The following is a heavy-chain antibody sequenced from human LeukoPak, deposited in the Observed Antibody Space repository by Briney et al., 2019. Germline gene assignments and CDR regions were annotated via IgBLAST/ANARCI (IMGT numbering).Heavy chain of an antibody. CDR3: ARESPYIVVVVAATRYYYGMDV. D-gene: IGHD2-15*01. CDR1: GGTFSSYA. Sequence: SVKVSCKASGGTFSSYAISWVRQAPGQGLEWMGGIIPIFGTANYAQKFQGRVTITADESTSTAYMELSSLRSEDTAVYYCARESPYIVVVVAATRYYYGMDVWGQGTTVTVSS. J-gene: IGHJ6*02. CDR2: IIPIFGTA. V-gene: IGHV1-69*13.